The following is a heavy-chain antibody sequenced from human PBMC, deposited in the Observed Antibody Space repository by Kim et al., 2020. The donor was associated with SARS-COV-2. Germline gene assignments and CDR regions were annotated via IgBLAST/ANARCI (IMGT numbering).Heavy chain of an antibody. CDR2: IYYSGST. CDR3: ARETYSSSSNWYFDL. J-gene: IGHJ2*01. D-gene: IGHD6-13*01. Sequence: SETLSLTCTVSGGSVSSGSYYWSWIRQPPGKGLEWIGYIYYSGSTNYNPSLKSRVTISVDTSKNQFSLKLSSVTAADTAVYYCARETYSSSSNWYFDLWGRGTLVTVSS. CDR1: GGSVSSGSYY. V-gene: IGHV4-61*01.